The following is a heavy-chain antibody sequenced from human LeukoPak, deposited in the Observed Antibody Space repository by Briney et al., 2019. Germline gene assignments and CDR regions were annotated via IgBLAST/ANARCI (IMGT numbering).Heavy chain of an antibody. V-gene: IGHV3-21*01. CDR3: AREIGSTPGGYAFDI. J-gene: IGHJ3*02. CDR2: ISSSSSYI. Sequence: GGSLRLSCAASGFTFSSYSMNWVRQAPGKGLEWVSSISSSSSYIYYADSVKGRFTISRDNAKNSLYLQMNSLRAEDTAVYYCAREIGSTPGGYAFDIWGQGTMVTVSS. CDR1: GFTFSSYS. D-gene: IGHD2-2*01.